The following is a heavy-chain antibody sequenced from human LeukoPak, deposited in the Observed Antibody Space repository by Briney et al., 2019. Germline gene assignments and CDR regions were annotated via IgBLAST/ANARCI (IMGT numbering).Heavy chain of an antibody. D-gene: IGHD3-10*01. CDR2: IKQDGSEK. CDR3: AKSLGGDYGSGSYYVVFDS. CDR1: GFTFSSFW. J-gene: IGHJ4*02. Sequence: GGSLRLSCAASGFTFSSFWMSWVRQAPGKGLEWVANIKQDGSEKYYVDSVKGRFTISRDTSKNTLWLQMNSLRVDDTALYYCAKSLGGDYGSGSYYVVFDSWGQGTLVTVSS. V-gene: IGHV3-7*03.